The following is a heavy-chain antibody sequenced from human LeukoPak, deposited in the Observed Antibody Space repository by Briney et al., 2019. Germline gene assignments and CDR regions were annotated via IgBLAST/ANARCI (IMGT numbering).Heavy chain of an antibody. CDR2: MNPNSGNT. J-gene: IGHJ4*02. V-gene: IGHV1-8*01. CDR3: ARGRLVVPAARFPFDY. CDR1: GYTFTSYD. D-gene: IGHD2-2*01. Sequence: ASVKVSCKASGYTFTSYDINWVRQATGQGLEWMGWMNPNSGNTGYAQKFQGRVTMTRNTSISTAYMELSSLRSEDTAVYYCARGRLVVPAARFPFDYWGQGTLVTVPS.